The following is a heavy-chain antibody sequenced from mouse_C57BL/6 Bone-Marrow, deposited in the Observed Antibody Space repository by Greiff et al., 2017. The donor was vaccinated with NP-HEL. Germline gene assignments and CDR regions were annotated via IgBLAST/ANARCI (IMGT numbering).Heavy chain of an antibody. CDR3: ARGTAAQATYAMDY. V-gene: IGHV1-82*01. J-gene: IGHJ4*01. Sequence: VQRVESGPELVKPGASVKISCKASGYAFSSSWMNWVKQRPGKGLEWIGRIYPGDGDTNYNGKFKGKATLTADKSSSTAYMQLSSLTSEDSAVYFCARGTAAQATYAMDYWGQGTSVTVSS. CDR2: IYPGDGDT. CDR1: GYAFSSSW. D-gene: IGHD3-2*02.